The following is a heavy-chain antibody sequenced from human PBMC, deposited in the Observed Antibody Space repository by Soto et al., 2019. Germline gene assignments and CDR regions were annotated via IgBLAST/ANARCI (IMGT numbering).Heavy chain of an antibody. CDR2: ISAYNGNT. D-gene: IGHD6-19*01. Sequence: ASVQVSCKASGYTFTSYGISWVRQAPGQGLEWMGWISAYNGNTNYAQKLQGRVTMTTDTSTSTAYMELRSLRSDDTAVYYCARALAVVDAFDIWGQGTMVTVPS. J-gene: IGHJ3*02. CDR1: GYTFTSYG. V-gene: IGHV1-18*01. CDR3: ARALAVVDAFDI.